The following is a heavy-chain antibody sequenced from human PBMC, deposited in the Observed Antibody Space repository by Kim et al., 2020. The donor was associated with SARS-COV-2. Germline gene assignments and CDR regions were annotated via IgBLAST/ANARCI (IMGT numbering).Heavy chain of an antibody. CDR3: ARGPIDTGPLGAFDI. CDR1: GGSISSYY. D-gene: IGHD3-16*01. Sequence: SETLSLTCTVSGGSISSYYWSWIRQPPGKGLEWIGYIYYSGSTNYNPSLKSRVTISVDTSKNQFSLKLSSVTAADTAVYYCARGPIDTGPLGAFDIWGQGTMVTVSS. CDR2: IYYSGST. V-gene: IGHV4-59*13. J-gene: IGHJ3*02.